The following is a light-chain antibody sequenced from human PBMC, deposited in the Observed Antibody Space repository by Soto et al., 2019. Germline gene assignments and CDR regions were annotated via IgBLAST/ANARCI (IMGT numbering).Light chain of an antibody. J-gene: IGKJ2*01. CDR2: GAS. V-gene: IGKV3-15*01. Sequence: EIVMTQSPATLSVSAGERATLSCRASHTISSNLAWYQQKPGQAPRLLIHGASTRATCVPARFSGSGSGTEFTLTISSLQSEDLAVYYCQQYHNWPPQYTFGQGTKLQIK. CDR3: QQYHNWPPQYT. CDR1: HTISSN.